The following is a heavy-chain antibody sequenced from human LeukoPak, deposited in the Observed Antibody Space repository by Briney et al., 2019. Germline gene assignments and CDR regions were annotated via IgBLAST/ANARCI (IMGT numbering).Heavy chain of an antibody. CDR1: GGSFSGYY. CDR3: ARGEDCSSTSCKGGESDY. D-gene: IGHD2-2*01. V-gene: IGHV4-34*01. CDR2: INHSGST. J-gene: IGHJ4*02. Sequence: SETLSLTCAVYGGSFSGYYWSWIRQPPGKGLEWIGEINHSGSTNYNPSLKSRVTISVDTSKNQFSLKLSSVTAADTAVYYCARGEDCSSTSCKGGESDYWGQGTLVTVSS.